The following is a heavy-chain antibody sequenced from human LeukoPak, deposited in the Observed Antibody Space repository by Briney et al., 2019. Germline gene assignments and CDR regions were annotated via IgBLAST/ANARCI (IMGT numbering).Heavy chain of an antibody. CDR1: GGTFSSYA. V-gene: IGHV1-69*05. Sequence: GSSVKVSCKASGGTFSSYAISWVRQAPGQGLGWMGGIIPIFGTANYAQKFQGRVTITTDESTSTAYMELSSLRSEDTAVYYCARGVRYFDWLLRPWGQGTLVTVSS. CDR3: ARGVRYFDWLLRP. D-gene: IGHD3-9*01. CDR2: IIPIFGTA. J-gene: IGHJ4*02.